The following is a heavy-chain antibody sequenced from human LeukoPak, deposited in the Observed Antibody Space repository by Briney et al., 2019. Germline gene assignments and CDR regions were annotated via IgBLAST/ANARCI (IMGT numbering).Heavy chain of an antibody. CDR1: GYIFTSYW. CDR3: ARHASNTYAPFDY. V-gene: IGHV5-51*01. D-gene: IGHD2-2*02. J-gene: IGHJ4*02. CDR2: IYPGDSDT. Sequence: GASLEISCKGSGYIFTSYWIGWVRQLPGKGLDWTGIIYPGDSDTRYSPSFQGQVTISADKSIDTAYLQWSSLKASDTAMYYCARHASNTYAPFDYWGQGALVTVSS.